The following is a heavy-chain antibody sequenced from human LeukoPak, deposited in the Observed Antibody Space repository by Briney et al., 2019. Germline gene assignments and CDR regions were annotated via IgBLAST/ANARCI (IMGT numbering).Heavy chain of an antibody. CDR2: IYHSGST. Sequence: SQTLSLTCAVSGGSISSGGYSWSWIRQPPGKGLEWIGYIYHSGSTYYNPSLKSRVTISVDTSKNQFSLKLSSVTAADTAVYYCARGGPPLYFDYWGQGTLVTVSS. V-gene: IGHV4-30-2*05. D-gene: IGHD5-12*01. CDR3: ARGGPPLYFDY. CDR1: GGSISSGGYS. J-gene: IGHJ4*02.